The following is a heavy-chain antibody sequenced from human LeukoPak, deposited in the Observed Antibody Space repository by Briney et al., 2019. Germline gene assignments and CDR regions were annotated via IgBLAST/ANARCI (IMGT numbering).Heavy chain of an antibody. V-gene: IGHV4-59*08. J-gene: IGHJ4*02. Sequence: PSETLSLTCTVSGGSISSYYWSWIRQPPGKGLEWIGYIYYSGSTNYNPSLKSRVTISVDTSKNQFSLKLSSVTAADTAVYYCARHPCLVDPFDYWGQGTLVTVSS. CDR1: GGSISSYY. CDR2: IYYSGST. CDR3: ARHPCLVDPFDY. D-gene: IGHD6-19*01.